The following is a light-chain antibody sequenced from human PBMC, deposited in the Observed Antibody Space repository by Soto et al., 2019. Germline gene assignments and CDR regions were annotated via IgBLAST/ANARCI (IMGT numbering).Light chain of an antibody. Sequence: QSALTQPASVSGSPGQSITIACTGTSSDVGSYNRVSWYQQAPGTAPKLIIHDVTNRPSGVPDRFSGSKSGNTASLTISGFQTEDEADYYCNSYTTSSTYVFGTGTKVTVL. CDR3: NSYTTSSTYV. CDR2: DVT. J-gene: IGLJ1*01. V-gene: IGLV2-18*02. CDR1: SSDVGSYNR.